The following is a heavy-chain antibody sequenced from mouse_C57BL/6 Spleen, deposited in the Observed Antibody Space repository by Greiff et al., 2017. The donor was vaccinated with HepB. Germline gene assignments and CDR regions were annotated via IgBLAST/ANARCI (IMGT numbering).Heavy chain of an antibody. CDR2: IDPSDSET. CDR3: ARYGYDVGVDY. D-gene: IGHD2-2*01. Sequence: QVQLKQPGAELVRPGSSVKLSCKASGYTFTSYWMHWVKQRPIQGLEWIGNIDPSDSETHYNQKFKDKATLTVDKSSSTAYMQLSSLTSEDSAVYYCARYGYDVGVDYWGQGTTLTVSS. V-gene: IGHV1-52*01. CDR1: GYTFTSYW. J-gene: IGHJ2*01.